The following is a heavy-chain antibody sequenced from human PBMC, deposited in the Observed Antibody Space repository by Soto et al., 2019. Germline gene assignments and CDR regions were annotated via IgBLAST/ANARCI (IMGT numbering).Heavy chain of an antibody. V-gene: IGHV3-15*04. J-gene: IGHJ5*02. Sequence: EVQLVESGGGLVKPGGSLRLSCAASGFTFSNAWMSWVRQAPGKGLEWVGGIGTKTYGGTQDYAAPVKGRFTISRDDSKNTLSLQMNSLKTEDTAVYYCTTVGGHLAFSWGQGTLVTVSS. CDR1: GFTFSNAW. CDR3: TTVGGHLAFS. CDR2: IGTKTYGGTQ.